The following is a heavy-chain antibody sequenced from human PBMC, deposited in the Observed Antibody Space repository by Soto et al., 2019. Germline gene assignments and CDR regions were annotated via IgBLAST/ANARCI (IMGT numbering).Heavy chain of an antibody. Sequence: QVQLVESGGGVVQPGRALRLSCAASGFTFSTYGMHWVRQAPGKGLEWVAVISYDGNNKYYADSVKGRFTIARDKSKNTLFLPMDSLRAEDTAVYYCAKDHLPSTVTTPGYWGQGTRVTVSS. CDR1: GFTFSTYG. CDR3: AKDHLPSTVTTPGY. CDR2: ISYDGNNK. J-gene: IGHJ4*02. V-gene: IGHV3-30*18. D-gene: IGHD4-17*01.